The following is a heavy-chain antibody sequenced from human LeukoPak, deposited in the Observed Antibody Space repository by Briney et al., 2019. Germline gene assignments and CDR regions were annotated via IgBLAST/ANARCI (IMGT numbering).Heavy chain of an antibody. CDR2: ISSSGSYI. CDR1: GFTFSRYS. Sequence: PGGSLRLSCGASGFTFSRYSMNWVRQAPGKGLEWVSSISSSGSYIYYADSVKGRFTISRDNAKNSLYLQMNSLRAEDTAVYYCASRNQYCGGDCFWAFDIWGQGTMVTVS. V-gene: IGHV3-21*01. CDR3: ASRNQYCGGDCFWAFDI. J-gene: IGHJ3*02. D-gene: IGHD2-21*02.